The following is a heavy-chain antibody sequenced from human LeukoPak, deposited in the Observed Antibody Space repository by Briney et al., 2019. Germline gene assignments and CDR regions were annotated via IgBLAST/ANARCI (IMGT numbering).Heavy chain of an antibody. CDR3: ARRDNNDD. J-gene: IGHJ4*02. Sequence: PGGSLRLSCAASGFTLSGNWMHWVRQAPGKGLVWVSRINSDGSRTSYADSVKGRFTISRDNSKNTLYLQMNSLRAEDTAVYYCARRDNNDDWGQGTLVTVSS. V-gene: IGHV3-74*01. D-gene: IGHD2-15*01. CDR2: INSDGSRT. CDR1: GFTLSGNW.